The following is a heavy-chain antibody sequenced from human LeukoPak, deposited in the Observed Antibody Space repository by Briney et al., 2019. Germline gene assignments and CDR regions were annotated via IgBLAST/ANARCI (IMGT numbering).Heavy chain of an antibody. D-gene: IGHD6-19*01. CDR2: IYTSGST. CDR1: GGSISSYY. J-gene: IGHJ4*02. CDR3: ARESEWLANFDY. V-gene: IGHV4-4*07. Sequence: ASETLSLTCTVSGGSISSYYWSWIRQPAGKGLQWIGRIYTSGSTNYNPSLKSRVTMSVDTSKNQFSLKLISVTAADTAVYYCARESEWLANFDYWGQGTLVTVSP.